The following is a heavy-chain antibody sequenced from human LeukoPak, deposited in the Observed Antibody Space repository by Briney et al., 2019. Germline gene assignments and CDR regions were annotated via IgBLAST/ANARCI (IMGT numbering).Heavy chain of an antibody. V-gene: IGHV3-53*01. Sequence: QSGGSLRLSCAASGFTVSSNYMSWVRQAPGKGLEWVSVIYSGGSTYYADSVKGRFTISRDNSKNTLYLQMNSLRAEDTAVYYCARAGLYCSGGSCYHIDYWGQGTLVTVSS. D-gene: IGHD2-15*01. J-gene: IGHJ4*02. CDR2: IYSGGST. CDR3: ARAGLYCSGGSCYHIDY. CDR1: GFTVSSNY.